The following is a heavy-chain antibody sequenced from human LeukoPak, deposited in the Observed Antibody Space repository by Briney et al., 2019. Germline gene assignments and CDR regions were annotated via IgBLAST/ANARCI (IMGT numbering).Heavy chain of an antibody. CDR1: GFMFSSYA. CDR3: AKVEGATWYGESEYYFDY. D-gene: IGHD3-10*01. V-gene: IGHV3-23*01. CDR2: ISGSGDST. J-gene: IGHJ4*02. Sequence: GGSLRLSCAASGFMFSSYAMSWVRQAPGKGLEWVSAISGSGDSTYYEDSVKGRFTISRDNSENTLYLQMNSLRVEDTAIYYCAKVEGATWYGESEYYFDYWGQGTLVTVSS.